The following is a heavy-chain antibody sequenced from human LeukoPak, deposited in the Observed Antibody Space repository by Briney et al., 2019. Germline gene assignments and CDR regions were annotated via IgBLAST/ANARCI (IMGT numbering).Heavy chain of an antibody. V-gene: IGHV4-59*08. CDR3: ARLAFAGSSCCLDS. D-gene: IGHD6-6*01. J-gene: IGHJ5*01. CDR2: IYYSGST. Sequence: PSETLSPACTVSGGSISSYYGSWIRQPPGRGLEWVGYIYYSGSTNYNPSLKSRVTISVDTSKNQFSLKLSAVTAADTAVYYCARLAFAGSSCCLDSWGQGTMVTVSS. CDR1: GGSISSYY.